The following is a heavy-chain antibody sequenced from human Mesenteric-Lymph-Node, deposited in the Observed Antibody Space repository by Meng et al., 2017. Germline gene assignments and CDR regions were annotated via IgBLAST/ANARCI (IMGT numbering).Heavy chain of an antibody. V-gene: IGHV3-23*01. CDR1: GFIFSTYD. Sequence: GESLKISCAGSGFIFSTYDMAWVRQAPGKELEWVSIISGSSFSIYYADSVKGRFTISRDNSKNTLYLQMNSLRAEDTAVYYCAKGGSARSFDYWGQGTLVTVSS. J-gene: IGHJ4*02. CDR3: AKGGSARSFDY. D-gene: IGHD3-16*01. CDR2: ISGSSFSI.